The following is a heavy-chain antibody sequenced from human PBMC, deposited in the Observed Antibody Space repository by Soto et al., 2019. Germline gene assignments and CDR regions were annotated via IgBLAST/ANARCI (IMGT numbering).Heavy chain of an antibody. CDR1: GGSISSGGYS. CDR3: ARDPGSGSYYGWFDP. V-gene: IGHV4-30-2*01. Sequence: SETLSLTCTVSGGSISSGGYSWSWIRQPPGKGLEWIGYIYHSGSTYYNPSLKSRVTISVDRSKNQFSLKLSSVTAADTAVYYCARDPGSGSYYGWFDPWGQGTLVTVSS. J-gene: IGHJ5*02. CDR2: IYHSGST. D-gene: IGHD3-10*01.